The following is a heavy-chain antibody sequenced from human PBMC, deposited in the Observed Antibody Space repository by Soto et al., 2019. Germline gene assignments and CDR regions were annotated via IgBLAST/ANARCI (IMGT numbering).Heavy chain of an antibody. CDR2: IFPGDSDT. V-gene: IGHV5-51*01. J-gene: IGHJ4*02. Sequence: PVESLKISCKGSGYIFANYWIAWVRQMPGKGLEWMGIIFPGDSDTRYSPSFQGQVTISADKSINTAYLQWSSLKASDTAVYYCARRVAAHPYFDFWGQGALVTVSS. CDR1: GYIFANYW. CDR3: ARRVAAHPYFDF. D-gene: IGHD6-6*01.